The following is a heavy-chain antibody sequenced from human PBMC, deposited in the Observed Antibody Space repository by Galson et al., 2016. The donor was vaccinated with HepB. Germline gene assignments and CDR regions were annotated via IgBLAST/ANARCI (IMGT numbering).Heavy chain of an antibody. J-gene: IGHJ5*02. CDR1: GFTFKNAY. CDR2: IKNKADGETT. CDR3: TTRFIDGQLNWFDP. Sequence: SLRLSCAASGFTFKNAYMSWVRQAPGKGLEWIGLIKNKADGETTDYAEPVKGRVTISRDDSKNTLYLQMSSLKTEDTAVFYCTTRFIDGQLNWFDPWGQGTLVTVSS. D-gene: IGHD1-1*01. V-gene: IGHV3-15*01.